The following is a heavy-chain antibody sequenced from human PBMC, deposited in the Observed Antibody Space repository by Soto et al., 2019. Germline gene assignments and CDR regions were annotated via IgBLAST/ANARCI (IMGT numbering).Heavy chain of an antibody. CDR3: TLGGIAAAGTRPDY. J-gene: IGHJ4*02. CDR1: GGTFSSFA. D-gene: IGHD6-13*01. CDR2: IIPIFGTA. V-gene: IGHV1-69*01. Sequence: QVQLVQSGAEVKKPGSSVKVSCKASGGTFSSFAISWVRQAPGQGLEWMGGIIPIFGTANYAQKFQGRVTITADESTSTAYMELSSLRSADTAVYYCTLGGIAAAGTRPDYWGQGTLVTVSS.